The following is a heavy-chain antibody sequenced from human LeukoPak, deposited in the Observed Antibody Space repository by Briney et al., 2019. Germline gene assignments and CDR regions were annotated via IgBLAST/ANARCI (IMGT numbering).Heavy chain of an antibody. V-gene: IGHV3-48*04. CDR1: GFSFRDYS. CDR2: ISGSLFTI. J-gene: IGHJ3*02. Sequence: PGGSLRLSCPASGFSFRDYSMNWVRQAPGRGLEWLSYISGSLFTIYYADSVKARFTISRDNAKNTVYLQMSGLRAEDTALYYCARGSNAFAIWGQGTTVIVS. CDR3: ARGSNAFAI.